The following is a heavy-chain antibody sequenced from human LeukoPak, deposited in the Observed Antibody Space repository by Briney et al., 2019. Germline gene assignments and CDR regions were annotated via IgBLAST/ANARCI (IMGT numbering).Heavy chain of an antibody. D-gene: IGHD2-21*02. CDR2: IYYSGST. J-gene: IGHJ4*02. Sequence: PSETLSLTCTVSGGSISSGDYYWSWIRQPPGKGLEWIGYIYYSGSTYYNPSLKSRVTISVDTSKNQFSLKLSSVTAADTAVYYCARLVVVTAIGFDYWGQGTLVTVSS. CDR3: ARLVVVTAIGFDY. V-gene: IGHV4-30-4*01. CDR1: GGSISSGDYY.